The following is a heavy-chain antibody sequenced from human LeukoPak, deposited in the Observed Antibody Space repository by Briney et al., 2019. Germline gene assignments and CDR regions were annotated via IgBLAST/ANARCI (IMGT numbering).Heavy chain of an antibody. V-gene: IGHV3-23*01. D-gene: IGHD6-13*01. CDR2: ISGSGGST. CDR1: GFTFSSYA. Sequence: SGGSLRLSCAASGFTFSSYAMSWVRQAPGKGLEWVSAISGSGGSTYYADSVKGRFTISRDNSKNTLYLQMNSLRAEDTAVYYCARASDSSWYGFDYWGQGTLVTVSS. J-gene: IGHJ4*02. CDR3: ARASDSSWYGFDY.